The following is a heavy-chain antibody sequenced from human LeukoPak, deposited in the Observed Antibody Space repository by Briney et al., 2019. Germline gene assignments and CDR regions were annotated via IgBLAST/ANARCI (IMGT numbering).Heavy chain of an antibody. CDR2: FDPEDGET. D-gene: IGHD3-9*01. CDR3: ATGDSRALDYFDWLFHPIGA. J-gene: IGHJ5*02. Sequence: GASVKVSCKASGYTFTSYDINWVRQAPGKGLEWMGGFDPEDGETIYAQKFQGRVTMTEDTSTDTAYMELSSLRSEDTAAYYCATGDSRALDYFDWLFHPIGAWGQGTLVTVSS. CDR1: GYTFTSYD. V-gene: IGHV1-24*01.